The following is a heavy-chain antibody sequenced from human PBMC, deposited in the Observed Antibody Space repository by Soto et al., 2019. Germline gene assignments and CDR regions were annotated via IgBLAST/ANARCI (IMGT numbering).Heavy chain of an antibody. Sequence: EVQLVESGGGLVLPGGSLRLSCAASGFTFSRYWMHWVRQAPGKGLVGVSRISSYGSDTHYADSVKGRFTIPRDNAKNTLYLQMNSLTADDTAVYYRASNYAYAEGYYWYGIDVWGRGTTVTVSS. D-gene: IGHD3-16*01. CDR1: GFTFSRYW. CDR2: ISSYGSDT. CDR3: ASNYAYAEGYYWYGIDV. V-gene: IGHV3-74*01. J-gene: IGHJ6*02.